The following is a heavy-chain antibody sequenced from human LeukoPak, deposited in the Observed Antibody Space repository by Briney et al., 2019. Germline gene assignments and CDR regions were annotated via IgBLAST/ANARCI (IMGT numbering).Heavy chain of an antibody. CDR2: INGESTFK. D-gene: IGHD1-7*01. J-gene: IGHJ3*02. CDR3: AKYQTGTWTSYDSSDI. V-gene: IGHV3-21*01. Sequence: SGGSLRLSCTASGFSFSSPGMNWVRQAPGEGLEWVSSINGESTFKVYADSVKGRFTISRDNAKNSLYLQMDSLRAEDTAVYYCAKYQTGTWTSYDSSDIWGQGTLVTVSS. CDR1: GFSFSSPG.